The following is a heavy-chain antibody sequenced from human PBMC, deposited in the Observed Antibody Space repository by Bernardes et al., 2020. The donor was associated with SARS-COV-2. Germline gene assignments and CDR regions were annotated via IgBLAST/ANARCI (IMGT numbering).Heavy chain of an antibody. CDR2: VSWDGSTT. CDR1: GFTFEDYT. D-gene: IGHD3-3*01. Sequence: GGSLGLSCAASGFTFEDYTMHWVRQVPGKGLEWVSLVSWDGSTTNYADSVKGRFIISRDSSRNTVHLQMDSLRKEDTALYYCATERQSLTVFGVGHDAFDFWGQGTMVTVSS. J-gene: IGHJ3*01. V-gene: IGHV3-43*01. CDR3: ATERQSLTVFGVGHDAFDF.